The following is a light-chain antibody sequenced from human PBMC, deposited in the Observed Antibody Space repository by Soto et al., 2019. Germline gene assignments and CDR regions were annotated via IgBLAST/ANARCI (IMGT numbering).Light chain of an antibody. V-gene: IGKV2-28*01. J-gene: IGKJ4*01. CDR1: QSLLQSDGYKY. CDR2: LGS. Sequence: DIVMTQSPLSLPVTPGESASISCRSSQSLLQSDGYKYLDWYLQKPGQSPQLLIYLGSHRASGVPDRFSGSGSGTDFTLKISRVEAEDVGVYYCMQALQTPLTFGGGTKVEIK. CDR3: MQALQTPLT.